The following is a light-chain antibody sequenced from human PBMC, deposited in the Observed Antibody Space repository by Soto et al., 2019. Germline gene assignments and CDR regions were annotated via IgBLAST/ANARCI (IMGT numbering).Light chain of an antibody. CDR3: QQYGSSIT. J-gene: IGKJ5*01. CDR2: GAS. V-gene: IGKV3-20*01. Sequence: EIVLTQSPGTLSLSPGERATLSCRASQTITGSYLAWYQQKPGQAPRLLIYGASSRATGIPDRFSGSGSGTDFTLTISRLEPEDFAVYYCQQYGSSITVGQGTRLEI. CDR1: QTITGSY.